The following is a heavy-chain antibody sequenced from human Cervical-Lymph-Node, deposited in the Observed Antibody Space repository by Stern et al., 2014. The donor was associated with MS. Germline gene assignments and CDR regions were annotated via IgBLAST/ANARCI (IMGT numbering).Heavy chain of an antibody. CDR3: ARDLLPWFDP. D-gene: IGHD3-3*01. J-gene: IGHJ5*02. Sequence: EVQLVESGGGLGQPGGSLRLSCAASGFTFSSYWMTWVRQAPGKGLEWVANIKPDGSEKYYVDSVKGRFTVSRDDAKTSLYLQMNNLRADDTAVYYCARDLLPWFDPWGQGTLVSVSS. CDR2: IKPDGSEK. V-gene: IGHV3-7*01. CDR1: GFTFSSYW.